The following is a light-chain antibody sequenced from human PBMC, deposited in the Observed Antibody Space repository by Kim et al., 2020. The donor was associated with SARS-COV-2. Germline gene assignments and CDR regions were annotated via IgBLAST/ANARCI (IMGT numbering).Light chain of an antibody. V-gene: IGLV10-54*04. J-gene: IGLJ3*02. CDR2: RNN. CDR3: SAWDSNLSVWM. Sequence: QAGLTQPPSVSKGLRQTATLTCTGNSNNVGNEGAAWLQQHQGHPPKLLSYRNNNRPSVISERFSASRSGNTASLTITGLQSEDEADYYCSAWDSNLSVWMFGGGTQLTVL. CDR1: SNNVGNEG.